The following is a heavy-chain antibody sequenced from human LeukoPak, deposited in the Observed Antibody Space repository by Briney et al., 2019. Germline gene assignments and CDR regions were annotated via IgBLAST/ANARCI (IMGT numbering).Heavy chain of an antibody. CDR1: GFTFSSYA. D-gene: IGHD3-16*01. CDR3: VKEGGLMIRRYYFDY. CDR2: IRYDGSQK. V-gene: IGHV3-30*02. Sequence: GGSLRLSCVTSGFTFSSYAMHWVRQAPGKGLEGVAFIRYDGSQKSYADSVKGRFTISRDNSKNTLYLHMSSLRVDDTAVYYCVKEGGLMIRRYYFDYWGQGTLVTVSS. J-gene: IGHJ4*02.